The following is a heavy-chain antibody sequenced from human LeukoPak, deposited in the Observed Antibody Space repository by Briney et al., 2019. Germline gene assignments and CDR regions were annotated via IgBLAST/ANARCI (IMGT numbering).Heavy chain of an antibody. V-gene: IGHV1-8*01. CDR2: MNPNSGNT. D-gene: IGHD3-22*01. CDR3: ARVEGYYYDSSGYYPY. Sequence: GASVKVSCKASGYTFTSYDINWVRQATGQRLEWMGWMNPNSGNTGYAQKFQGRVTMTRNTSISTAYMELSSLRSEDTAVYYCARVEGYYYDSSGYYPYWGQGTLVTVSS. J-gene: IGHJ4*02. CDR1: GYTFTSYD.